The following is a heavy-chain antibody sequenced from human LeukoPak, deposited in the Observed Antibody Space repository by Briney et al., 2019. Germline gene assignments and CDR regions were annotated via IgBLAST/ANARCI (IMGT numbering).Heavy chain of an antibody. Sequence: GGSLRLSCAASGFTFSSYGMHWVRQAPGKGLEWVAVIWYDGSNKYYADSVKGRFTISRDNSKNTLYLQMNSLRAEDTAVYYCAKGLLWFGEPGRPGVGYWGQGTLVTVSS. D-gene: IGHD3-10*01. J-gene: IGHJ4*02. CDR3: AKGLLWFGEPGRPGVGY. CDR2: IWYDGSNK. CDR1: GFTFSSYG. V-gene: IGHV3-33*06.